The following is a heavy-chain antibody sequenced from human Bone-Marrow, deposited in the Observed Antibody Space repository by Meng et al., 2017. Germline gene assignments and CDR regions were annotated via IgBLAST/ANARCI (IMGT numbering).Heavy chain of an antibody. Sequence: GESLKISCVVSGFTFSGSDVHWVRQASGQGLEWVGRIRSKTDTYATAFAASVKGRFTISRDDSKNTSYLQLNSLKTEDTAVYYCTVFSRGHIWGQGTMVTVSS. D-gene: IGHD3-3*02. CDR3: TVFSRGHI. J-gene: IGHJ3*02. CDR1: GFTFSGSD. V-gene: IGHV3-73*01. CDR2: IRSKTDTYAT.